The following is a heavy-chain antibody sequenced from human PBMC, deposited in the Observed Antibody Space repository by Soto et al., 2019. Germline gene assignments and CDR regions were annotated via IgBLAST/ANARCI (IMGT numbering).Heavy chain of an antibody. CDR1: GFSLRTSGLC. Sequence: ESGPTLVCRTNPLTLTSPFSGFSLRTSGLCVSWIRQPPGKALEWLALIDWDDDKYYSTSLKTRLTISKDTSKNQVVLTMTNMDPVDTATYYCALTRPRGAFDIWGQGTMVTVSS. CDR2: IDWDDDK. CDR3: ALTRPRGAFDI. J-gene: IGHJ3*02. V-gene: IGHV2-70*01.